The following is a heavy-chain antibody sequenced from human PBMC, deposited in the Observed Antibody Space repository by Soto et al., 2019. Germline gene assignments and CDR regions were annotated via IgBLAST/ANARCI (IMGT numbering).Heavy chain of an antibody. J-gene: IGHJ4*02. CDR1: GFICTRYS. CDR3: ARESEDLTSNFDY. Sequence: GASLRRSCAASGFICTRYSMNWVRQAPGKGLEWVSSISSTTNYIYYGDSMKGRFTISRDNAKNSLYLEMNSLRAEDTAVYYFARESEDLTSNFDYWGQGTLVNVSS. CDR2: ISSTTNYI. V-gene: IGHV3-21*06.